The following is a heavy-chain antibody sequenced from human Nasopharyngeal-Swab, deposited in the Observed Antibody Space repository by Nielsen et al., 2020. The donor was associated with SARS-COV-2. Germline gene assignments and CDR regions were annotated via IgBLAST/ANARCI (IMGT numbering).Heavy chain of an antibody. CDR1: GFTFSSHW. CDR2: ISEDGSIT. D-gene: IGHD2-2*01. Sequence: GESLKISCAASGFTFSSHWMHWVRQAPGKGLVWVSRISEDGSITTYADSMKGRFTISRDNAKNTLFLQMHSLRADDTAIYYCASQLGHPDSWGQGTLVTVSS. J-gene: IGHJ4*02. CDR3: ASQLGHPDS. V-gene: IGHV3-74*01.